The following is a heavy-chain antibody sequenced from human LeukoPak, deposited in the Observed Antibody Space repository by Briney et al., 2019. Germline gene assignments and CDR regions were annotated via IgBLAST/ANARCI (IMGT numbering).Heavy chain of an antibody. Sequence: PSETLSLTCAVYGGSFSGYYWSWIRQPPGKGLEWIGEINHSGSTNYNPSLKSRVTISVDTSKNQFSLKLSSVTAADTAVYYCARLVSRYFDLWGRGTLVTVSS. D-gene: IGHD6-6*01. CDR2: INHSGST. J-gene: IGHJ2*01. CDR1: GGSFSGYY. CDR3: ARLVSRYFDL. V-gene: IGHV4-34*01.